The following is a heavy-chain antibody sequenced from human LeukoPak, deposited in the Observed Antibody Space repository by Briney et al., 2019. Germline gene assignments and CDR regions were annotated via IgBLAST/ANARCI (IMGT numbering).Heavy chain of an antibody. CDR2: IYISGST. CDR1: GGSINSYY. J-gene: IGHJ4*02. D-gene: IGHD6-13*01. V-gene: IGHV4-4*09. Sequence: YPSESLSLTCTVSGGSINSYYWSWIRQSPGKGLEWIGYIYISGSTTYPPSLKSRATISVDTSKNQFSLKLSSVTAADTAVYYCARFRREGSSWYYFDYWGQGALVTVSS. CDR3: ARFRREGSSWYYFDY.